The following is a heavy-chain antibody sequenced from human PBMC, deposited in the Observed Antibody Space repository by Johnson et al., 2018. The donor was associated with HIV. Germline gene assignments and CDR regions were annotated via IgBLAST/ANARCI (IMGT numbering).Heavy chain of an antibody. CDR1: GFTFSTYA. CDR2: IKQDGSEK. J-gene: IGHJ3*02. V-gene: IGHV3-7*01. Sequence: VQLVESGGGLVQPGGSLRLSCAVSGFTFSTYAMSWVRQAPGKGLEWVANIKQDGSEKYYADSVKGRFIISRDNARNSVFLQMNSLRAEDTAVYYCARDPFPRFYAFDIWGQGTMVTVST. CDR3: ARDPFPRFYAFDI.